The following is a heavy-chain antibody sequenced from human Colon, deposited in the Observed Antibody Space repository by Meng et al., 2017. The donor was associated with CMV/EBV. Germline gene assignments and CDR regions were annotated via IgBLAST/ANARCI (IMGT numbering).Heavy chain of an antibody. CDR3: VKGHTMIYP. CDR2: ISPTGSDT. V-gene: IGHV3-11*05. Sequence: VQPVQSGGGWVEPGGSRRLSCAASGFIFSDYYMTWIREAPGKGLEWVSDISPTGSDTNYADSVRGRFTISRDNAKNSLFLQMSSLTAEDTGVYYCVKGHTMIYPWGQATLVTVSS. D-gene: IGHD3/OR15-3a*01. CDR1: GFIFSDYY. J-gene: IGHJ5*02.